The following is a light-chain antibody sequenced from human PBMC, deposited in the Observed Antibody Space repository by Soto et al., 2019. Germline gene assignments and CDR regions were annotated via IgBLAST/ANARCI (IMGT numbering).Light chain of an antibody. CDR3: QQYNDWPPIT. Sequence: IVMTQSPATLSVSPGERATLSCRASQSVTSKLAWYHQKPGQGPRLLIYAASTRATDVPDRFTGSGSGTEFTLTISSLQSEEFGVYYCQQYNDWPPITFGQGTKVEI. J-gene: IGKJ1*01. V-gene: IGKV3-15*01. CDR2: AAS. CDR1: QSVTSK.